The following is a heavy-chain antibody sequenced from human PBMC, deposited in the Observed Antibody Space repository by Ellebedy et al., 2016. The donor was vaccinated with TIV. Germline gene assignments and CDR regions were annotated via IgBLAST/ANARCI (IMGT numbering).Heavy chain of an antibody. D-gene: IGHD5-12*01. J-gene: IGHJ4*01. CDR3: AKAVGYDDIEFDY. Sequence: GESLKISCKGSGYRFSNYWIGWVRQMPGKGLEWMGVIYPGDSDTRYSPSFQGQVTISADKSISTAYLQWSSLKASDTAMYYCAKAVGYDDIEFDYWGQGTLVTVSS. CDR1: GYRFSNYW. V-gene: IGHV5-51*01. CDR2: IYPGDSDT.